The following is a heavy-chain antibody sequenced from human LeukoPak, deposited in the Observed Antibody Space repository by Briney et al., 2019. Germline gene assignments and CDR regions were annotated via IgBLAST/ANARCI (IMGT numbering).Heavy chain of an antibody. V-gene: IGHV3-53*01. CDR3: ARASGAYGSGSSLGFDY. CDR1: GFTVSSSY. Sequence: PGGSLRLSCAASGFTVSSSYMTWVRQAPGKGLEWVSVIYSGGTTYYADSVRGRFTISRDNSKNTLYVQMNSLRAEDTAVYYCARASGAYGSGSSLGFDYWGQGTLVTVSS. D-gene: IGHD3-10*01. J-gene: IGHJ4*02. CDR2: IYSGGTT.